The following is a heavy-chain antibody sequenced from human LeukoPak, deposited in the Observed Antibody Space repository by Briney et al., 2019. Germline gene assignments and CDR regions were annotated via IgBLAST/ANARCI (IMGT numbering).Heavy chain of an antibody. CDR2: INHSGST. J-gene: IGHJ6*03. V-gene: IGHV4-34*01. CDR3: ARLPPYYYDSSGYLQFRYYYYYMDV. Sequence: NPSETLSLTCAVYGGSFSGYYWSWIRQPPGKGLEWIGEINHSGSTNYNPSLKSRVTISVDTSKNQFSLKLSSVTAADTAVYYCARLPPYYYDSSGYLQFRYYYYYMDVWGKGTTVTVSS. CDR1: GGSFSGYY. D-gene: IGHD3-22*01.